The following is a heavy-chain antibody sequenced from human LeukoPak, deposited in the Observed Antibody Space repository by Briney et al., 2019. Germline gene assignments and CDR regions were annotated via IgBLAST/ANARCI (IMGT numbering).Heavy chain of an antibody. CDR2: IKEDGSEK. V-gene: IGHV3-7*04. J-gene: IGHJ6*02. Sequence: GGSLRLSCAASGFTFSSYSMNWVRQAPGKGLEWVANIKEDGSEKYYVDSVKGRFTISRDNAKNSLYLQMNSLRAEDTAVYYCARTYHMDVWGQGTTVTVSS. CDR1: GFTFSSYS. CDR3: ARTYHMDV.